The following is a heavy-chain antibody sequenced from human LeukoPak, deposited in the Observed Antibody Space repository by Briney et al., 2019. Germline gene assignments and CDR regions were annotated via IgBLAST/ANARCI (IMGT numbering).Heavy chain of an antibody. CDR2: IYHSGST. J-gene: IGHJ4*02. D-gene: IGHD6-13*01. CDR1: GVSISSSNSY. Sequence: PSETLSLTCTVSGVSISSSNSYWGWIRQPPGKGLEWIGSIYHSGSTYYNPSLKSRVTTSVDTSKNQFSLKLSSVTAADTAVYYCARDLDGYRDWGQGTLVTVSS. CDR3: ARDLDGYRD. V-gene: IGHV4-39*07.